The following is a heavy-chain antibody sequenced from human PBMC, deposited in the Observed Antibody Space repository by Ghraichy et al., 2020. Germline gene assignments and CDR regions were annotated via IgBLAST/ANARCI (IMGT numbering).Heavy chain of an antibody. V-gene: IGHV4-59*01. CDR1: GGSISSYY. CDR3: ARFLYYGSGTTNWFDP. CDR2: IYYSGST. Sequence: SETLSLTCTVSGGSISSYYWSWIRQPPGKGLEWIGYIYYSGSTNYNPSLKSRVTISVDTSKNQFSLKLSSVTAADTAVYYCARFLYYGSGTTNWFDPWGQGTLVTVSS. J-gene: IGHJ5*02. D-gene: IGHD3-10*01.